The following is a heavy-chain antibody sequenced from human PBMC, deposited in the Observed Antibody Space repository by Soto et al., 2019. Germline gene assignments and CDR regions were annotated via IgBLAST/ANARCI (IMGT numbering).Heavy chain of an antibody. CDR1: GGSIGSSSYY. D-gene: IGHD3-22*01. CDR2: IYYSGST. CDR3: ARRAFSYDSSGSPSVGT. V-gene: IGHV4-39*01. J-gene: IGHJ5*02. Sequence: SETLSLTCTVSGGSIGSSSYYWCWILQPPGKGLEWIGSIYYSGSTYYNPSLKSRVTISVDTSKNQFSLKLSSVTAADTAVYYCARRAFSYDSSGSPSVGTWGQVTLAIISS.